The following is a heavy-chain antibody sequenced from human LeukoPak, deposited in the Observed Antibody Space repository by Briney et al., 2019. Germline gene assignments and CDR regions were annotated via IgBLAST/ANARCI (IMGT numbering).Heavy chain of an antibody. CDR3: AKDRPTWPIDY. D-gene: IGHD5-12*01. CDR1: GFTFSAYT. J-gene: IGHJ4*02. CDR2: ISTSGGNT. Sequence: GGSLRLSCAASGFTFSAYTMAWVRQAPGKGLEWVSSISTSGGNTYYPDSVEGRFTISRDNSKDTMYLQMNSLRAEDTAVYYCAKDRPTWPIDYWGQGTLVTVSS. V-gene: IGHV3-23*01.